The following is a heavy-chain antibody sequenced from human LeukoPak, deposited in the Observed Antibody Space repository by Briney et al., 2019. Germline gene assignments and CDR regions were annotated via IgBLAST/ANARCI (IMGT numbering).Heavy chain of an antibody. CDR2: IYYSGST. Sequence: SQRLSPTCPLSGGSISSYYCSWIRQPARNGLEWIGYIYYSGSTNYNPSLKSRVTISVDTSKNQFSLNLGSVAAADTAVYYCASARWDYWGQGTLVAVSS. D-gene: IGHD6-13*01. J-gene: IGHJ4*02. CDR3: ASARWDY. V-gene: IGHV4-59*12. CDR1: GGSISSYY.